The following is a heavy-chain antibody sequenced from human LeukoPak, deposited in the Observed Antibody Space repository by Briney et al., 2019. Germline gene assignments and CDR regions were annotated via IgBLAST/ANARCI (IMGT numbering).Heavy chain of an antibody. CDR3: ARRRNIEMTTMSGGSDY. CDR1: GYTFTDYY. D-gene: IGHD5-24*01. J-gene: IGHJ4*02. Sequence: GASVKVSCKASGYTFTDYYMRWVRQAPGQGLEWMGWLNPNSGDTNYAQKFQGRVSMTRDSSIGTAYMDLSDLRSDDTAVYSCARRRNIEMTTMSGGSDYWGQGTLVTVSS. CDR2: LNPNSGDT. V-gene: IGHV1-2*02.